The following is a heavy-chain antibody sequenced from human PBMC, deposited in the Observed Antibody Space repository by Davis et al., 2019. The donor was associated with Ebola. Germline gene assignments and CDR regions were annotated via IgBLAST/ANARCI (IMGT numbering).Heavy chain of an antibody. D-gene: IGHD3-9*01. Sequence: GESLKISCAASGFSFSRYWMHWVRQAPGKGLVWVSRIKSDGSTKSYADSVKGRFTISRDNAKNSLYLQMNSLRAEDTAVYYCARDLGYYDILTGYYNEKGFDYWGQGTLVTVSS. CDR1: GFSFSRYW. J-gene: IGHJ4*02. CDR2: IKSDGSTK. CDR3: ARDLGYYDILTGYYNEKGFDY. V-gene: IGHV3-74*01.